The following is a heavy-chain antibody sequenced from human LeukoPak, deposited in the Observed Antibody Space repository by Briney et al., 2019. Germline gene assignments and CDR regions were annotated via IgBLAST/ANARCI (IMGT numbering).Heavy chain of an antibody. CDR2: ISAYNGNT. CDR1: GYTFTSYG. Sequence: GASVKVSCKASGYTFTSYGISWVRQAPGQGLEWMGWISAYNGNTNYAQKLQGRVTMTTDTSTSTAYMELRSLRSDDTAVYYCARDLCGYDLIGMDVWGKGTTVTVSS. D-gene: IGHD5-12*01. V-gene: IGHV1-18*04. J-gene: IGHJ6*04. CDR3: ARDLCGYDLIGMDV.